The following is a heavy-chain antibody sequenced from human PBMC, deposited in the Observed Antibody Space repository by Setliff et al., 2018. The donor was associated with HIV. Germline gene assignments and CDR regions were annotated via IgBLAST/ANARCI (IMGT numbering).Heavy chain of an antibody. CDR3: ARGGGYDRSGYYPFDY. J-gene: IGHJ4*02. D-gene: IGHD3-22*01. V-gene: IGHV4-34*01. CDR1: GGSFSSYY. CDR2: INHSGST. Sequence: SETLSLTCAVYGGSFSSYYWSWIRQPPGKGLEWIGEINHSGSTNYNPSLKSRVTMSVDTSKNQFSLKLSSVTAADTAVYYCARGGGYDRSGYYPFDYWGQGTPVTVSS.